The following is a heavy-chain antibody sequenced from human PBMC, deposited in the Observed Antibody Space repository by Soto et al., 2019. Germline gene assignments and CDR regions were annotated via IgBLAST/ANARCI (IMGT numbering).Heavy chain of an antibody. Sequence: GGSLRLSCAASGFTFDDYAMHWVRQAPGKGLEWVSGISGSGGSIDYADSVKGRFTISRDNAKNTLYLQMNSLRAEDTAVYYCATMGQYCSGGSCYSNYYYYYMDVWGKGTTVTVSS. CDR1: GFTFDDYA. D-gene: IGHD2-15*01. CDR2: ISGSGGSI. J-gene: IGHJ6*03. V-gene: IGHV3-9*01. CDR3: ATMGQYCSGGSCYSNYYYYYMDV.